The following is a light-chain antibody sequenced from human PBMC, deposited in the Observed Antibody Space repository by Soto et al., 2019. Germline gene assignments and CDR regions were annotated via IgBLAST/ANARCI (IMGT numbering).Light chain of an antibody. J-gene: IGLJ2*01. CDR3: QTWGSGIVV. V-gene: IGLV4-69*01. CDR2: LNSDGSH. CDR1: SGHSNYA. Sequence: QSVLTQSPSASASLGASVKLTCTLSSGHSNYAIAWHQQQSEKGPRYLMKLNSDGSHSKGDGIPDRFSGSSSGAERYLTSSRLQSEDEADYYCQTWGSGIVVFGGGTQLTVL.